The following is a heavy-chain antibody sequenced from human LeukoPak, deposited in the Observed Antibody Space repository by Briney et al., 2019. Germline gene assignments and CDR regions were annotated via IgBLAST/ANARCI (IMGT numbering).Heavy chain of an antibody. V-gene: IGHV1-69*01. CDR3: ARGDPSIRPFDAFDI. Sequence: SVKVSCKASGGTFSSYAISWVRQAPGQGLEWMGGIIPIFGTANYAQKFQGRVTITADESTSTAYMELSSLRSEDTAVYYCARGDPSIRPFDAFDIWGQGTMVTVSS. J-gene: IGHJ3*02. CDR1: GGTFSSYA. D-gene: IGHD6-6*01. CDR2: IIPIFGTA.